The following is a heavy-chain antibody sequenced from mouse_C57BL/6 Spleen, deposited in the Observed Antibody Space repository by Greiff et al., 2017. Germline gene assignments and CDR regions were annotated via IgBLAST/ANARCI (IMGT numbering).Heavy chain of an antibody. Sequence: VQLKQSGAELVKPGASVKLSCTASGFNINDYYMHWVKQRPEQGLEWIGRIDPVDGETKYAPKFQGKATITADPSSNTAYLQLSSLTSEDTAVYYCALVLRGDVWGTGTTVTVSS. J-gene: IGHJ1*03. D-gene: IGHD1-1*01. CDR3: ALVLRGDV. CDR2: IDPVDGET. V-gene: IGHV14-2*01. CDR1: GFNINDYY.